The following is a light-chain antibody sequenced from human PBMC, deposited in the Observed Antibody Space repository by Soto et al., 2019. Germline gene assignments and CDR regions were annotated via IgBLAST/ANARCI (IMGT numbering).Light chain of an antibody. Sequence: QSALTQPASVSGSPGQSITISCTGTSCDVGGYNYVSWSQQHPGKAPKLMIYEVSNRPSGVSNRFSGSKSGNTASLTISGLQAEDEADYYCSSYTTTNTYVFXTGTKVTVL. CDR2: EVS. J-gene: IGLJ1*01. CDR1: SCDVGGYNY. V-gene: IGLV2-14*01. CDR3: SSYTTTNTYV.